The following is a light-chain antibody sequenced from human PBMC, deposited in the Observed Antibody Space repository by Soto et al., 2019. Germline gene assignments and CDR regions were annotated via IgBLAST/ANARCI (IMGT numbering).Light chain of an antibody. CDR3: QQYNNWPPIT. CDR2: RAS. V-gene: IGKV3D-15*01. J-gene: IGKJ5*01. CDR1: QSVSSN. Sequence: EIVLTQSPGTLPLSPGERATLSCRASQSVSSNYLAWYQQKPGQAPKVLIYRASIRATGIPDRFTGSGSGTEFTLTISSLQSEDFAVYYCQQYNNWPPITFGQGKRLEIK.